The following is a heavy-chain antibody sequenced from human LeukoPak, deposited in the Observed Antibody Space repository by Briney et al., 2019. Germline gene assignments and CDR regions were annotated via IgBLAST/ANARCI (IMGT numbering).Heavy chain of an antibody. V-gene: IGHV3-74*01. Sequence: GGSLRLSCAASGMTFSNHWMHWVRQVPGKGLVWVSLIKTDGRTTIYADSVKGRFTISRDNGKSTLYLQMNSLRAEDTAIYYCTTGPSYGYEWWGQGAVVTVSS. J-gene: IGHJ4*02. CDR2: IKTDGRTT. CDR1: GMTFSNHW. CDR3: TTGPSYGYEW. D-gene: IGHD3-16*01.